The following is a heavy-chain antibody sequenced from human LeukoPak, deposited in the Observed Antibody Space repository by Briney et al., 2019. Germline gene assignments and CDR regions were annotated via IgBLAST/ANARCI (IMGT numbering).Heavy chain of an antibody. Sequence: PSETLSLTCAVYGGSLSGYYWSWIRQPPGKGLEWIGEINHSGSTNYNPSLKSRVTISVDTSKNQFSLKLSSVTAADTAVYYCAEAERRSGYLYWGQGTLVTVSS. D-gene: IGHD3-22*01. CDR1: GGSLSGYY. V-gene: IGHV4-34*01. J-gene: IGHJ4*02. CDR3: AEAERRSGYLY. CDR2: INHSGST.